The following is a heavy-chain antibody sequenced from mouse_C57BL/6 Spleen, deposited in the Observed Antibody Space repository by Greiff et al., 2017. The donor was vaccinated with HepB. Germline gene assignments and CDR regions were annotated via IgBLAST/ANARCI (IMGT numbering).Heavy chain of an antibody. CDR1: GFNIKDYY. Sequence: EVQLQQSGAELVKPGASVKLSCTASGFNIKDYYMHWVKQRPEQCLEWIGRIDPEDGESKYAPKFQVKATITADTSSDTAYLQLSSLTSEDTAVYYCARSIYYGHYEGAMDYWGQGTAVTVSS. J-gene: IGHJ4*01. D-gene: IGHD2-1*01. CDR2: IDPEDGES. V-gene: IGHV14-2*01. CDR3: ARSIYYGHYEGAMDY.